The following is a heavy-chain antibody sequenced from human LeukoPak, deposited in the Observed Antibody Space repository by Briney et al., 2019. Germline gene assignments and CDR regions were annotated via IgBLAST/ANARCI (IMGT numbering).Heavy chain of an antibody. D-gene: IGHD3-16*01. CDR3: AKDHVTWGNRYFDH. CDR2: IGHDGTKI. V-gene: IGHV3-30*02. Sequence: GWSLRLSCAASGFTFSTYGMHWVRQAPGKGLEWVAFIGHDGTKIYYAYSVQGRFTISRYNSKNTLYLEMNSLSGEDTALYYCAKDHVTWGNRYFDHWGQGTLGTVSS. CDR1: GFTFSTYG. J-gene: IGHJ4*02.